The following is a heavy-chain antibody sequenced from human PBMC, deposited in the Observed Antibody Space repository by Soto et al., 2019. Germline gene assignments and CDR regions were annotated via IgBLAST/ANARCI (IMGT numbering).Heavy chain of an antibody. J-gene: IGHJ4*02. V-gene: IGHV4-31*03. Sequence: QVQLQESGPGLVKPSQTLSLTCSVSGGSISSVGHYWSWIRQHPGKGLEWIGYIYHSGSTYYNPSLISRVTMSVDTSKNQFSLKLSSVTAADTAVYYCARYKFSSGTFSVFDDWGQGTLVTVTS. CDR3: ARYKFSSGTFSVFDD. CDR2: IYHSGST. D-gene: IGHD3-10*01. CDR1: GGSISSVGHY.